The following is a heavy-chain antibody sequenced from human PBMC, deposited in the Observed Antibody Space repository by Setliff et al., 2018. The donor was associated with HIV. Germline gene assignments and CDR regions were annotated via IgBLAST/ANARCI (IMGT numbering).Heavy chain of an antibody. Sequence: PSETLSLTCTVSGVSITSYYWSWLRQPPGKGLESIGYISYSGFTSYNPSLQSRVTISVDTSKNQFSLKVSSVTAADTAVYYCARAKIGPAGDRTYYYGMDVWGQGTTVTAP. V-gene: IGHV4-59*01. J-gene: IGHJ6*02. D-gene: IGHD4-17*01. CDR2: ISYSGFT. CDR1: GVSITSYY. CDR3: ARAKIGPAGDRTYYYGMDV.